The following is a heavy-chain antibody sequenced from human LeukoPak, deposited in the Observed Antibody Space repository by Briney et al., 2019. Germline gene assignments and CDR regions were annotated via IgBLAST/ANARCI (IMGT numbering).Heavy chain of an antibody. CDR3: AVEAFDI. V-gene: IGHV3-30*03. J-gene: IGHJ3*02. CDR2: ISYDGSDK. CDR1: GFTFSSYG. Sequence: GGSLRLSCAASGFTFSSYGIHWVRQAPGKGLEWVAVISYDGSDKYYADSVKGRFTISRDNSKNTLYLQMNSLRAEDTAVYYCAVEAFDIWGQGTMVTVSS.